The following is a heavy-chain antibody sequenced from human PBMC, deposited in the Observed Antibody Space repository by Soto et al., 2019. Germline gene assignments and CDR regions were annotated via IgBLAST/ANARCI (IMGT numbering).Heavy chain of an antibody. CDR2: ISGSGGST. CDR3: AKYLLYSSGWDDAFDI. D-gene: IGHD6-19*01. Sequence: EVQLLESGGGLVQPGGSLRLSCADSGFTFSSYAMSWVRQAPGKGLEWVSAISGSGGSTYYADSVKGRFTISRDNSKNTMYLQMNSLRAEDTAVYFCAKYLLYSSGWDDAFDIWGQGTMVTVSS. J-gene: IGHJ3*02. CDR1: GFTFSSYA. V-gene: IGHV3-23*01.